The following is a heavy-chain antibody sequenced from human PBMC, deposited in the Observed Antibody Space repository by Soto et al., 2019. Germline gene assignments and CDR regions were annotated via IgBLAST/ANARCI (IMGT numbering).Heavy chain of an antibody. J-gene: IGHJ5*02. D-gene: IGHD3-22*01. Sequence: EMQLVESGGGLVQPGRSLRLSCAASGFTFDDYAIHWVRQAPGKGLEWVSGISWNSGSIAYVDSVKGRFTISRDNAKNSLYLQMNSLRAEDTALYYCAKGMGSGYYIAVFDPWGQGTRVTVSS. CDR3: AKGMGSGYYIAVFDP. CDR2: ISWNSGSI. V-gene: IGHV3-9*01. CDR1: GFTFDDYA.